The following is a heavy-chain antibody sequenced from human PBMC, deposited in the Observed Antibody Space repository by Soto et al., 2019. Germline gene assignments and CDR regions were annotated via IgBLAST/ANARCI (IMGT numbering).Heavy chain of an antibody. D-gene: IGHD2-8*01. CDR3: ARDTNSLDL. J-gene: IGHJ5*02. CDR1: SSSIISGFF. Sequence: ETLSHTCVSSSSSIISGFFWAWIRQPPGKGLEWVGSIYHTGDTHYNPSLRSQVSMSVDTSKNHFSRRLTYLTAADTAVYFCARDTNSLDLLGQG. CDR2: IYHTGDT. V-gene: IGHV4-38-2*02.